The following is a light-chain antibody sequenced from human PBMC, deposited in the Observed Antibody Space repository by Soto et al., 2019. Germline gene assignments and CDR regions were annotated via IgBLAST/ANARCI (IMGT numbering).Light chain of an antibody. Sequence: QSALTQPASVSGSPGQSITISCTGTSSDVGSYNFVSWYQHLPGKTPKLMIYEVSNRPSGVSDRFSGSKSGNTASLTISGLQAEDEAAYYCSSYTTSSKYVFGTGTKDTVL. CDR1: SSDVGSYNF. CDR3: SSYTTSSKYV. V-gene: IGLV2-14*01. CDR2: EVS. J-gene: IGLJ1*01.